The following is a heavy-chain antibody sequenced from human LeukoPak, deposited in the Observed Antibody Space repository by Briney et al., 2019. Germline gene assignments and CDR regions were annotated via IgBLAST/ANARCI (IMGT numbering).Heavy chain of an antibody. D-gene: IGHD4-17*01. J-gene: IGHJ3*02. CDR3: ARVTTVIPDAFDI. V-gene: IGHV3-30*04. CDR2: ISYDGRVK. CDR1: GFNFDVSA. Sequence: GGSLRLSCAASGFNFDVSAMHWVRQAPGKNVEWVAAISYDGRVKNYADSVKGRFTISRDNSKNTMYLQMNSLKPEDTAVYYCARVTTVIPDAFDIWGQGTMVTVSS.